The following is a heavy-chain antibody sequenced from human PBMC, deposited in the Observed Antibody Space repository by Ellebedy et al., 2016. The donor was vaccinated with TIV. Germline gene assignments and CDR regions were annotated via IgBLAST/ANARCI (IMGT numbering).Heavy chain of an antibody. CDR2: ISYDGSKR. D-gene: IGHD2-8*02. CDR3: LKVPFGCCSTGPCSYFDD. CDR1: GFTFNSYD. J-gene: IGHJ4*02. Sequence: GESLKISCAASGFTFNSYDMPWVRQAPGKGLEWVAVISYDGSKRYYVDSVKGRLTISRDHSKKTLYLELNSLRPDYAAVYYCLKVPFGCCSTGPCSYFDDWGLGTLVTVSS. V-gene: IGHV3-30*18.